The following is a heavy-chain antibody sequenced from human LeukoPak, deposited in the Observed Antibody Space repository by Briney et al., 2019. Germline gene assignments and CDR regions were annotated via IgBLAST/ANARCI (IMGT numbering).Heavy chain of an antibody. CDR2: INPNSGDT. CDR1: GYTFTGYY. J-gene: IGHJ4*02. Sequence: ASVKVSCKASGYTFTGYYVHWVRQAPGQGLEWMGRINPNSGDTNYAQKFQGRVTMTRDTSTSTVYMELSSLRSEDTAVYYCARGGYFDYWGQGTLVTVSS. V-gene: IGHV1-2*06. CDR3: ARGGYFDY.